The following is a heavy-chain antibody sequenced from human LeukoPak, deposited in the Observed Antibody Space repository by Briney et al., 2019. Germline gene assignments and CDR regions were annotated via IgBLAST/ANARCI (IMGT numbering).Heavy chain of an antibody. CDR3: ARVLITALRGPNRMDV. Sequence: SETLSLTCTVSDGSIRDSHHYWGWIRQPPGKGLEWIGSIYFTGTTYHNPSLRSRVTISVDTSKNRFSLKLNSVTAADMAVYYCARVLITALRGPNRMDVWGQGITVTVSS. D-gene: IGHD3-10*01. J-gene: IGHJ6*02. CDR1: DGSIRDSHHY. V-gene: IGHV4-39*01. CDR2: IYFTGTT.